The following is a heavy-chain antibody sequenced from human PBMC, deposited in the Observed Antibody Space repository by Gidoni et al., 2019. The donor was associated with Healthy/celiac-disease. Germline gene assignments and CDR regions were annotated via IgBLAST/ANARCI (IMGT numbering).Heavy chain of an antibody. J-gene: IGHJ2*01. CDR1: GGSVSGYY. Sequence: QVQLQQWGAGRLKPSETLSTTGAVYGGSVSGYYWSWIRPPPGKGLEWIGESNHSGSTNYNPSLTSRVTISVDTSKNQFSLKLSSVTAADTAVYYCARGFPMIVVVTTRSFDLWGRGTLVTVSS. V-gene: IGHV4-34*01. D-gene: IGHD3-22*01. CDR2: SNHSGST. CDR3: ARGFPMIVVVTTRSFDL.